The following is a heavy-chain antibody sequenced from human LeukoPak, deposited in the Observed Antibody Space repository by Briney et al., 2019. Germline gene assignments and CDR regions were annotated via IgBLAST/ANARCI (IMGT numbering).Heavy chain of an antibody. CDR2: ISSSGSTI. D-gene: IGHD5-12*01. CDR3: ARENHIVFDY. CDR1: GFTFSHYY. J-gene: IGHJ4*02. Sequence: GGPLRLSCSPSGFTFSHYYMSWIRQAPGKGLEWVSYISSSGSTIYYADSVKGRFTISRDNAKNSLDLQMSSLRVEDTAVYYCARENHIVFDYWGQGTLVTVSS. V-gene: IGHV3-11*01.